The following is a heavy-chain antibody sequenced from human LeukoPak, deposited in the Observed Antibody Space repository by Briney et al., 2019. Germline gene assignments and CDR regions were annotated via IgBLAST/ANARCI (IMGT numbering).Heavy chain of an antibody. V-gene: IGHV4-39*07. J-gene: IGHJ4*02. Sequence: KPSETLSLTCTVSGGSISSSGYYWGWIRQPPGKGLEWIGSIYYSGSTHFNPSLKSRVSISVDTSKNQFSLKLSSVTAADTAVYYCARESRDVETEGFDYWGQGTLVTVSS. CDR3: ARESRDVETEGFDY. CDR2: IYYSGST. D-gene: IGHD5-24*01. CDR1: GGSISSSGYY.